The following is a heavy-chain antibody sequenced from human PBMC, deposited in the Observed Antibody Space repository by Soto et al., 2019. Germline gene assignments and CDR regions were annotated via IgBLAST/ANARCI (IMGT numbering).Heavy chain of an antibody. CDR2: IYHSGRN. Sequence: QVQLQESGPELVKPSQTLSLTCTVSGGSISSGGYYWSWIGQHPGKGVEWIGYIYHSGRNKYNPSLKSRLTISVDTSKNQFSLKLSSVTAADTSLYYCARDPYGGYFHFSGQGTLVTVSS. CDR1: GGSISSGGYY. D-gene: IGHD3-16*01. V-gene: IGHV4-31*03. CDR3: ARDPYGGYFHF. J-gene: IGHJ4*02.